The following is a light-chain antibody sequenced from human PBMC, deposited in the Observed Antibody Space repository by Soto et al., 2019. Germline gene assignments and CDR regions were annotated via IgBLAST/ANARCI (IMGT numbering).Light chain of an antibody. J-gene: IGLJ3*02. Sequence: QSVLTQPPSVSAAPGQKVTISCSGSSSNIGNNYVSWYQQLPGTAPKLLIYDNNKRPSGIPDRFSDSRSGTSATLDITGLQTGDEADYYCGTWDDSLRAGVFGGGTKLTVL. CDR1: SSNIGNNY. CDR3: GTWDDSLRAGV. CDR2: DNN. V-gene: IGLV1-51*01.